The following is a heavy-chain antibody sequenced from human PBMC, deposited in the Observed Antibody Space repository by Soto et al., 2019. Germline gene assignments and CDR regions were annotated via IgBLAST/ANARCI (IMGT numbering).Heavy chain of an antibody. CDR2: IIPIFGTA. D-gene: IGHD1-26*01. V-gene: IGHV1-69*13. Sequence: GASVKVSCKASGGTFSSYAISWVRQAPGQGLEWMGGIIPIFGTANYAQKFQGRVTITADESTSTAYMELSSLRSEDTAVYYCARDLGDSGSYLYFDYWGQGTLVTVSS. CDR1: GGTFSSYA. CDR3: ARDLGDSGSYLYFDY. J-gene: IGHJ4*02.